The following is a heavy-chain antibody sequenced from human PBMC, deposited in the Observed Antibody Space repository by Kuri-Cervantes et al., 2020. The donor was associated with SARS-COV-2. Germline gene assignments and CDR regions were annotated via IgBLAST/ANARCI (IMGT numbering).Heavy chain of an antibody. V-gene: IGHV4-59*02. D-gene: IGHD6-19*01. J-gene: IGHJ6*02. CDR3: ARARIVSSGWYYYYGMDV. CDR2: ISYSGST. Sequence: SQTLSLTCAVSGDSVSSYYWSWIRQPPGKGLDWIAYISYSGSTNYNPSLKSRVTISVDTSKNQFSLKLSSVTAADTAVYYCARARIVSSGWYYYYGMDVWGQGTTVTVSS. CDR1: GDSVSSYY.